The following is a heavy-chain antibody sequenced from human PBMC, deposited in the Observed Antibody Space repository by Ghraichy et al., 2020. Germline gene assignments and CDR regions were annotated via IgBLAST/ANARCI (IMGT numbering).Heavy chain of an antibody. CDR1: GFTFGGYG. CDR2: ITSSSRRI. Sequence: GGSLRLSCVGSGFTFGGYGMNWVRQSPGKGLEWVSYITSSSRRIFYADSVKGRFTISRDNAQNSLYLQMNSLRDEDTAVYYCARASTVVRFYYYDGMDVWGQGTTVTVSS. D-gene: IGHD4-23*01. V-gene: IGHV3-48*02. J-gene: IGHJ6*02. CDR3: ARASTVVRFYYYDGMDV.